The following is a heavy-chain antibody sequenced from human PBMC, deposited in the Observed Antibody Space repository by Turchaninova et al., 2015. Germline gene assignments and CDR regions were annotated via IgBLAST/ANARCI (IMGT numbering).Heavy chain of an antibody. CDR2: INHSGST. Sequence: LQQWGAGLLKPSETLSLTCAVYGGSFSGYYWSWIRQPPGKGLEWIGEINHSGSTNYNPSLKSRFTISVDTSKNQFSLKLSSVTAADTAVYSCARVNSGAAAGTLDYWGQGTLVTVSS. D-gene: IGHD6-13*01. CDR3: ARVNSGAAAGTLDY. J-gene: IGHJ4*02. V-gene: IGHV4-34*01. CDR1: GGSFSGYY.